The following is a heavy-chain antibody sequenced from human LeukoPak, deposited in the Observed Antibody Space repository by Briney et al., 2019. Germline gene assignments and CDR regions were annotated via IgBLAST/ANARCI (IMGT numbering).Heavy chain of an antibody. Sequence: SETLSLTCSVSTGAFKKYYWTWIGQPPGQGLEGIGNFLYSGTTTYRASLDSRLIISVDNSKNTVSLRLFSVTAADTAVYYCATLVYSGSRYHFDTWGQGTLVTVSS. CDR2: FLYSGTT. V-gene: IGHV4-59*01. CDR3: ATLVYSGSRYHFDT. J-gene: IGHJ4*02. CDR1: TGAFKKYY. D-gene: IGHD1-26*01.